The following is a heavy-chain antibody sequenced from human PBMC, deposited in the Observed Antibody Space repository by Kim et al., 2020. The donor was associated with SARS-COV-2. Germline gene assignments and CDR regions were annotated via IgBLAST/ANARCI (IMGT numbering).Heavy chain of an antibody. CDR2: IYSGGSST. D-gene: IGHD3-22*01. Sequence: GGSLRLSCAASGFTFSSYAMSWVRQAPGKGLEWVSVIYSGGSSTYYADSVKGRFTISRDNSKNTLYLQMNSLRAEDTAVYYCAKGTFDYYDSSGYYGYWGQGTLVTVSS. J-gene: IGHJ4*02. V-gene: IGHV3-23*03. CDR3: AKGTFDYYDSSGYYGY. CDR1: GFTFSSYA.